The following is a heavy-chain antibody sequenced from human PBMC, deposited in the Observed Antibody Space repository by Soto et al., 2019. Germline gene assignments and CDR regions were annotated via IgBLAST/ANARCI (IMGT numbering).Heavy chain of an antibody. Sequence: SVKVSCKASGGTFSSYAISWVRQAPGQGLEWMGGIIPIFGTANYAQKFQGRVTITADESTSTAYMELSSLRSEDTAVYYCARVGESSGYRLDYYYGMDVWGQVPTVTVSS. J-gene: IGHJ6*02. V-gene: IGHV1-69*13. D-gene: IGHD5-12*01. CDR2: IIPIFGTA. CDR1: GGTFSSYA. CDR3: ARVGESSGYRLDYYYGMDV.